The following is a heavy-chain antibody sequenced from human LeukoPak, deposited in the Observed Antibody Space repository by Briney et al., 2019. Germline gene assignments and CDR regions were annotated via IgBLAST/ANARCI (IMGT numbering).Heavy chain of an antibody. CDR2: ISYSGST. CDR3: AKEGAESFPDAFDI. V-gene: IGHV4-59*01. CDR1: GGSISPYY. Sequence: SETLSLTCTVSGGSISPYYWSWLRQSPGKGLEWIGYISYSGSTKNNPSLKSRVTISVDTSKNQFSLKLTSVTAADTAVYYCAKEGAESFPDAFDIWGPGTLITVSS. J-gene: IGHJ3*02. D-gene: IGHD3-10*01.